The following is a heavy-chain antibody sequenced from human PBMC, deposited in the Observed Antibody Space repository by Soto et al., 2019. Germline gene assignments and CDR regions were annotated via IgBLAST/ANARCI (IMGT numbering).Heavy chain of an antibody. V-gene: IGHV4-31*03. CDR1: GNSISSVVDY. D-gene: IGHD3-10*01. CDR2: IYHNGNT. Sequence: LPLTCTVSGNSISSVVDYWSWLRQHPGKGLEWIGYIYHNGNTYSNPSLKSRVTISVDTSKNQFSLKLTSVTAADTAVYYCARDFGLHYLDYWGQGALVT. J-gene: IGHJ4*02. CDR3: ARDFGLHYLDY.